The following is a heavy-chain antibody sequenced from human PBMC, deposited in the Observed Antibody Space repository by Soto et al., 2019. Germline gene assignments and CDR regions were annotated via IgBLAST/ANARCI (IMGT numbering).Heavy chain of an antibody. CDR3: ASGIRGIAAAGY. J-gene: IGHJ4*02. CDR1: GFTFSSYA. CDR2: ISYDGSNK. Sequence: GGSLSLSCAASGFTFSSYAMHWVRQAPGKGLEWVAVISYDGSNKYYADSVKGRFTISRDNSKNTLYLQMNSLRAEDTAVYYCASGIRGIAAAGYWGQGTLVTVSS. V-gene: IGHV3-30-3*01. D-gene: IGHD6-13*01.